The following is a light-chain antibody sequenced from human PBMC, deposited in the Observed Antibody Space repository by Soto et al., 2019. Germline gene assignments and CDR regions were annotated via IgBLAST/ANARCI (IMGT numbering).Light chain of an antibody. J-gene: IGKJ2*02. CDR3: QEYNSYAGT. V-gene: IGKV1-5*01. CDR1: QSISSW. Sequence: DIQMTQSPSTLSASVGDRVTITCRASQSISSWLAWYQQKPGKAPKLLIYDASSLESGVPSRLSGSGSGTEFTLTISSLQPDDCATFYCQEYNSYAGTFGQGTKLEIK. CDR2: DAS.